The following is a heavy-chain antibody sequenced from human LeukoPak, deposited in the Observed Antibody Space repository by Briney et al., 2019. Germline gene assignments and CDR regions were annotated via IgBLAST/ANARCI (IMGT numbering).Heavy chain of an antibody. CDR3: ARVKNYCSGGSCYSDYFDY. J-gene: IGHJ4*02. D-gene: IGHD2-15*01. Sequence: GGSLRLSCAASGFSFDDYGLTWVRQAPGKGLEWVSGINWNGDSTDYADSVKGRFTISRDNAKNSLSLQMNSLRAEDTALYYCARVKNYCSGGSCYSDYFDYWGQGTLVTVSS. CDR1: GFSFDDYG. V-gene: IGHV3-20*04. CDR2: INWNGDST.